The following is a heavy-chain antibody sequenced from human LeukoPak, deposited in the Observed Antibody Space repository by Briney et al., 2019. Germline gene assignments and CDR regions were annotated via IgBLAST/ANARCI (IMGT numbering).Heavy chain of an antibody. CDR3: AGGSYYYYYMDV. Sequence: SQTLSLTCTVSGGSISSGTYYWTWIRQPAGKGLEWIGRIYTSGSTNYNPSLKSRVTISVDTSKNQFSLKLRSVTAADTAVYYCAGGSYYYYYMDVWGKGTTVTISS. V-gene: IGHV4-61*02. CDR1: GGSISSGTYY. J-gene: IGHJ6*03. CDR2: IYTSGST.